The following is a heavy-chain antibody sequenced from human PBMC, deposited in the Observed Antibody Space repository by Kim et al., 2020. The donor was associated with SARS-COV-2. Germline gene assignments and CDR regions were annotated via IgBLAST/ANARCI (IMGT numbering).Heavy chain of an antibody. CDR1: GFTFSDSP. CDR2: IRSRLNSYAS. CDR3: TRFPGRSLAFCDAFDG. Sequence: GGSLRLSCVASGFTFSDSPMHWVRQASGKGLEWVGRIRSRLNSYASGYGGSVKGGFTISREDSKNTVYLQMIRLKIEDTAIYYCTRFPGRSLAFCDAFDGWGQGTKVIGSS. J-gene: IGHJ3*01. D-gene: IGHD3-3*02. V-gene: IGHV3-73*01.